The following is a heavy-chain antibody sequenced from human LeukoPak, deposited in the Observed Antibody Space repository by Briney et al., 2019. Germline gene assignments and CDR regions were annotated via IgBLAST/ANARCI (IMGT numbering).Heavy chain of an antibody. V-gene: IGHV1-46*01. CDR3: ARGSVGYCSSTSCYVVYYMDV. CDR2: INPSGGST. CDR1: GYTFTSYY. J-gene: IGHJ6*03. Sequence: ASVKVSCKASGYTFTSYYMHWVRQAPGQGLEWMGIINPSGGSTSYAQKFQGRVTMTRDTSTSTVYMELSSLRSEDTAVYYCARGSVGYCSSTSCYVVYYMDVWGKGTTVTVSS. D-gene: IGHD2-2*01.